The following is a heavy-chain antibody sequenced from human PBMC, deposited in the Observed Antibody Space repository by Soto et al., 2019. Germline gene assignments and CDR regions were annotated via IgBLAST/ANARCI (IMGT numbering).Heavy chain of an antibody. V-gene: IGHV4-59*08. CDR2: VYYTGDT. J-gene: IGHJ6*02. CDR3: VRQGIDYLHGLVDV. Sequence: QVQLQQSGPRLVKPSETLSLTCTVSSGPDSSHNWGWIRQPPGRGLEWIGYVYYTGDTSYNPSLRGRVTISAPTSTNHISLTLSSVTAAATAVYYCVRQGIDYLHGLVDVWGQGTTVSVSS. D-gene: IGHD4-17*01. CDR1: SGPDSSHN.